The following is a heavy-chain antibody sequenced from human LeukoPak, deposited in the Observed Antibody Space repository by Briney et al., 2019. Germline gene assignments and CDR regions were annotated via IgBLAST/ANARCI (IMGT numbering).Heavy chain of an antibody. CDR3: TKLAADDP. Sequence: PGGSLRLSCAASGFTFSSYWMHWVRQAPGEGLVWVSEINSDGSITNYADSVKGRFTISRDNAKNTLFLQMNSLRAEDTAVYYCTKLAADDPWGQGTLVTVSS. V-gene: IGHV3-74*01. D-gene: IGHD6-13*01. CDR1: GFTFSSYW. J-gene: IGHJ5*02. CDR2: INSDGSIT.